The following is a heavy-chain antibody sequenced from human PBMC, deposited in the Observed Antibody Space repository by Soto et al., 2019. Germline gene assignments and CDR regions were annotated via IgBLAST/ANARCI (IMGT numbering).Heavy chain of an antibody. D-gene: IGHD3-22*01. CDR2: IVVGSGNT. V-gene: IGHV1-58*01. Sequence: ASVKVSCKASGFTFTSSAVQWVRQARGQRLEWIGWIVVGSGNTNYAQKFQERVTITRDMSTSTAYMELSSLRSEDTAVYYCAATQYYYDSSAPDYWGQGTLVPSPQ. CDR1: GFTFTSSA. J-gene: IGHJ4*02. CDR3: AATQYYYDSSAPDY.